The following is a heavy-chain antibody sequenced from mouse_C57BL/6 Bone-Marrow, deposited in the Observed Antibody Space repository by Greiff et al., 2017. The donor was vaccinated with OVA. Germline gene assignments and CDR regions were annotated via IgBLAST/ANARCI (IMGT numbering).Heavy chain of an antibody. CDR1: GFSLTSYG. J-gene: IGHJ4*01. CDR2: IWRGGST. CDR3: AKGRYNYYGSSTDYAMDY. D-gene: IGHD1-1*01. Sequence: VQLQQSGPGLVQPSQSLSITCTVSGFSLTSYGVHWVRQSPGKGLEWLGVIWRGGSTDYNAAFMSRLSITKDNSKSQVFFKMNSLQADDTAIYYCAKGRYNYYGSSTDYAMDYWGQGTSVTVSS. V-gene: IGHV2-5*01.